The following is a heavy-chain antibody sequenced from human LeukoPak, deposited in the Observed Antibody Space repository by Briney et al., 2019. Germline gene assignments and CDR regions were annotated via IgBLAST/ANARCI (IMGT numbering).Heavy chain of an antibody. D-gene: IGHD5-18*01. V-gene: IGHV3-33*01. J-gene: IGHJ4*02. Sequence: PGGSLRLSCAASGFTLSSYGMHWVRQAPGKGLEWVAVIWYDGSNKYYADSVKGRFTISRDNSKNTLYLQMNSLRAEDTAVYYCAMWIQVWKFDYWGQGTLVTVSS. CDR1: GFTLSSYG. CDR2: IWYDGSNK. CDR3: AMWIQVWKFDY.